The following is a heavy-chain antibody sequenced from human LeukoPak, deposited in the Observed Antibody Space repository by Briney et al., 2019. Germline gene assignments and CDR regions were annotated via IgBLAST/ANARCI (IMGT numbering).Heavy chain of an antibody. D-gene: IGHD6-19*01. CDR1: GFTFDDYA. V-gene: IGHV3-9*01. Sequence: SGGSLRLSCAASGFTFDDYAMHWVRQAPGKGLEWVSGISWNSGSIGYADSVKGRFTISRDNAKNPLYLQMNSLRAEDTALYYCAKDGGIAVAETYFDYWGQGTLVTVSS. CDR2: ISWNSGSI. J-gene: IGHJ4*02. CDR3: AKDGGIAVAETYFDY.